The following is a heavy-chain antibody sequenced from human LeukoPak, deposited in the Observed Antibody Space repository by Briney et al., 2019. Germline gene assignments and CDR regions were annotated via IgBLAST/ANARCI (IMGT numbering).Heavy chain of an antibody. CDR3: TTDGGRYCGGDCSFDY. D-gene: IGHD2-21*02. CDR1: GFTFRDAW. J-gene: IGHJ4*02. Sequence: GGSLRLSCAASGFTFRDAWMSWVRQAPGKGLEWVGRIKSKTNGGTIDYAAPVKGRFTISRDDSENALYLQMNSLQSEDTAVYYCTTDGGRYCGGDCSFDYWGQGSLVTVSS. V-gene: IGHV3-15*01. CDR2: IKSKTNGGTI.